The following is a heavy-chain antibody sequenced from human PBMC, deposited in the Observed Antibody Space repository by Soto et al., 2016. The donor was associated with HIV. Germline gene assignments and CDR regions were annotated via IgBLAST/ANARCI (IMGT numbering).Heavy chain of an antibody. CDR1: GFTFSSYA. V-gene: IGHV3-64*01. J-gene: IGHJ3*02. D-gene: IGHD3-10*01. CDR2: ISSNGGST. CDR3: ARDVLTITMVRAGGSAFVY. Sequence: EVQLVESGGGLVQPGGSLRLSCAASGFTFSSYAMHWVRQAPGKGLEYVSAISSNGGSTYYANSVKGRFTISRDNSKNTVYPQMGSLRAEDTAAYYCARDVLTITMVRAGGSAFVYLGPKGRMVTVSS.